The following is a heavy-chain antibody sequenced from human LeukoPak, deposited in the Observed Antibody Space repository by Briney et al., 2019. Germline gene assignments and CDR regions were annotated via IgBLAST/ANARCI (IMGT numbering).Heavy chain of an antibody. CDR3: LYSSSTDAFDI. D-gene: IGHD6-13*01. Sequence: EWIGSIYYSGSTYYTPSLKSRVTISVDTSKNQFSLKLSSVTAADTAVYYCLYSSSTDAFDIWGQGTMVTVSS. V-gene: IGHV4-39*07. J-gene: IGHJ3*02. CDR2: IYYSGST.